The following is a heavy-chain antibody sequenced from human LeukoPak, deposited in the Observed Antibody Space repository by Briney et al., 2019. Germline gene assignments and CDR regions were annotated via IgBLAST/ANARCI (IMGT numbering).Heavy chain of an antibody. D-gene: IGHD2-2*01. V-gene: IGHV3-23*01. Sequence: PGGSLRLSCAASGFTFSSYAMSWVRQAPGKGLEWVSGISGSGGSTYYADSVKGRFTISRDNSKNTQYLQMNSLRAEDTAVYYCAKARGSSTSLFFDYWGQGTLVTVSS. CDR2: ISGSGGST. CDR3: AKARGSSTSLFFDY. CDR1: GFTFSSYA. J-gene: IGHJ4*02.